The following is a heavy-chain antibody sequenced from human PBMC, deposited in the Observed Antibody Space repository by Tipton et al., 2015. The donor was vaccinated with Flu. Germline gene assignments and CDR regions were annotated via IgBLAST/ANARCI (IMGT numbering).Heavy chain of an antibody. J-gene: IGHJ4*02. CDR2: VHQTGST. CDR3: ARAQDYYGSGSYVH. V-gene: IGHV4-38-2*02. Sequence: TLSLTCSVSGDSIGSHYFWGWIRQPPGKGLEWIGNVHQTGSTYYNPSLKSRLIISLDKSNNQFSLKLTSVTAADTAVYYCARAQDYYGSGSYVHWGQGTLVTVSS. CDR1: GDSIGSHYF. D-gene: IGHD3-10*01.